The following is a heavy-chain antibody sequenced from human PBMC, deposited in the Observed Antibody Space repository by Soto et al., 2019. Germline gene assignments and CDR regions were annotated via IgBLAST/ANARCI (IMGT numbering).Heavy chain of an antibody. CDR3: AKATATGGGAFDI. V-gene: IGHV3-23*01. CDR1: GFPCSSYD. Sequence: AGSLGLSCAASGFPCSSYDMSWVRTAPGKGLEWVSTILVGGSTHYPDSVKGRFTISRDNSKNTVFLQMNSLTAGDTAVYYCAKATATGGGAFDICGQGTMVTVSS. J-gene: IGHJ3*02. D-gene: IGHD2-8*02. CDR2: ILVGGST.